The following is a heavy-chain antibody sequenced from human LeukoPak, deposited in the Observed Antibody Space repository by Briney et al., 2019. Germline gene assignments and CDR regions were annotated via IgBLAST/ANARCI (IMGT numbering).Heavy chain of an antibody. J-gene: IGHJ4*02. D-gene: IGHD3-10*01. CDR3: ASEAASMVRGVLFDY. CDR2: ISYDGSNK. CDR1: GFTS. Sequence: GGSLRLSCVASGFTSGFNYSEFWMNWVRQAPGKGLEWVAVISYDGSNKYYADSVKGRFTISRDNSKNTLYLQMNSLRAEDTAVYYCASEAASMVRGVLFDYWGQGTLVTVSS. V-gene: IGHV3-30*03.